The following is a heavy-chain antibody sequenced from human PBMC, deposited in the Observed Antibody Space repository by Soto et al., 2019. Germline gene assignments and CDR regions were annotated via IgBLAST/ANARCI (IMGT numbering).Heavy chain of an antibody. CDR3: ARENEQWVAADN. CDR1: GFAFSDYY. D-gene: IGHD6-19*01. CDR2: ITSSGSTI. J-gene: IGHJ4*02. Sequence: GGSLRLSCAASGFAFSDYYMSWIRQAPGKGLEWVSYITSSGSTIYYADSVKGRFTISRDNAKNSLYLQMNSLRAEDTAVYYCARENEQWVAADNWGQGTLVTVSS. V-gene: IGHV3-11*01.